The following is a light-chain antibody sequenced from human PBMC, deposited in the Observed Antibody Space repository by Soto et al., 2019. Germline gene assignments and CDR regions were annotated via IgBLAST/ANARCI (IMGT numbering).Light chain of an antibody. CDR1: RHLLHTDGKTY. CDR3: MQSLQRLT. J-gene: IGKJ4*01. Sequence: DSVMTQTPASLAVIPGQSATISCTSSRHLLHTDGKTYLSWYLQKPGQPPQLLIYEVSSRVSGVPDRFSGGGSLRSVSLKISRVQADDVGVYYCMQSLQRLTFGGGTRVEIK. CDR2: EVS. V-gene: IGKV2D-29*01.